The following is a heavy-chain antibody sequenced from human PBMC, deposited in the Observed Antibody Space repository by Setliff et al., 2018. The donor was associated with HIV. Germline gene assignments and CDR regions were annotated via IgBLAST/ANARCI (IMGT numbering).Heavy chain of an antibody. J-gene: IGHJ4*02. CDR3: ARDHGDWWWFFDS. CDR2: INEDGSEK. Sequence: GGSLRLSCAASGFTFSGFWTTWVRQAPGEGLEWVANINEDGSEKYYVDSVKGRFTISRDNSQNSLYLQINSLSAEDTAVYYCARDHGDWWWFFDSWGQGTRVTVSS. CDR1: GFTFSGFW. V-gene: IGHV3-7*01. D-gene: IGHD2-15*01.